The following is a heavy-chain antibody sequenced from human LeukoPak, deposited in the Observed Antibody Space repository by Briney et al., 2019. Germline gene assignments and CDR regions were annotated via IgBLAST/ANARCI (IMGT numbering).Heavy chain of an antibody. J-gene: IGHJ4*02. CDR2: IIPIFGTA. CDR1: GGTFSSYA. D-gene: IGHD2-2*01. Sequence: SVKVACKASGGTFSSYAISWVRQAPGQGLEWMGGIIPIFGTANYAQKFQGRVTITADESTSTAYMELSSLRSEDTAVYYCARWGDIVVVPAAMAYFDYWGQGTLVTVSS. V-gene: IGHV1-69*13. CDR3: ARWGDIVVVPAAMAYFDY.